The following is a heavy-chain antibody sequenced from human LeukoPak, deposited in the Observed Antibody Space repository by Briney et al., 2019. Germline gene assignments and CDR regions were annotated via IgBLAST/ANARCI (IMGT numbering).Heavy chain of an antibody. CDR1: GGSIGDYF. D-gene: IGHD3-16*02. J-gene: IGHJ3*02. CDR2: IYYTGTS. V-gene: IGHV4-59*01. Sequence: SETLSLTCSVSGGSIGDYFWTWIRQPPGKGLEWIGYIYYTGTSNYSPSLKSRVTISVDTSKNQFSLKLSSVTAADTAVYYCARVWGSYRTLGAFDIWGQGTMVTVSS. CDR3: ARVWGSYRTLGAFDI.